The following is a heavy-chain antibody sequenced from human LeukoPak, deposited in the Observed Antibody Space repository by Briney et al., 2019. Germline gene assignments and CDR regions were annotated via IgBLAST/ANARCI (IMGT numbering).Heavy chain of an antibody. Sequence: ASVKVSCKASGYTFTSYVISWVRPARGQGLEWMGWISAYNGNTNYAQKLQGRVTMTTDTSTSTAYMELRSLRSDDTAVYYCARDRGRYSSGWYDYWGQGTLVTVSS. CDR2: ISAYNGNT. CDR3: ARDRGRYSSGWYDY. J-gene: IGHJ4*02. D-gene: IGHD6-19*01. CDR1: GYTFTSYV. V-gene: IGHV1-18*01.